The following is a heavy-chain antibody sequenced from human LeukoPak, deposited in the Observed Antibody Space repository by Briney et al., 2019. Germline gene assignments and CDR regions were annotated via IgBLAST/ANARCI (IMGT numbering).Heavy chain of an antibody. D-gene: IGHD3-16*01. J-gene: IGHJ4*02. V-gene: IGHV3-48*03. CDR3: ARASNYDYVWGTKTGTDYFDY. Sequence: GGSLRLSCAASEFTFSSYEMNWVRQAPGKGLEWVSYISSSGSTIYYADSVKGRFTISRDNAKNSLYLQMNSLRAEDTAVYYCARASNYDYVWGTKTGTDYFDYWGQGTLVTVSS. CDR1: EFTFSSYE. CDR2: ISSSGSTI.